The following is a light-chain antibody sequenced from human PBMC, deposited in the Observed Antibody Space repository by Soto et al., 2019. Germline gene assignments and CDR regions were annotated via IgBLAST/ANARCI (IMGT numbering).Light chain of an antibody. J-gene: IGKJ1*01. CDR1: QSVSSRF. V-gene: IGKV3-20*01. CDR3: QQYGGSPWT. Sequence: EIGLTQSPGTLSLSPGERATLSCRAIQSVSSRFLAWYQQKPGQAPRLLIYGASSRATGIPDRFSGSGSGTDFTLPISRLEPEDFAVYYCQQYGGSPWTFGQGTQVEIK. CDR2: GAS.